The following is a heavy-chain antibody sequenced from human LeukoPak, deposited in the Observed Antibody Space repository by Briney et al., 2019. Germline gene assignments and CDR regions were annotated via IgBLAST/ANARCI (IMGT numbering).Heavy chain of an antibody. CDR3: ARDRETYYDFWSGYPYWYFDL. V-gene: IGHV4-59*01. CDR2: IYYSGST. CDR1: GGSISSYY. D-gene: IGHD3-3*01. J-gene: IGHJ2*01. Sequence: SETLSLTCTVSGGSISSYYWSWIRQPPGKGLEWIGYIYYSGSTNYNPSLKSRVTISVDTSKNQFSLKLSSVTAADTAVYYCARDRETYYDFWSGYPYWYFDLWGRGTLVTVSS.